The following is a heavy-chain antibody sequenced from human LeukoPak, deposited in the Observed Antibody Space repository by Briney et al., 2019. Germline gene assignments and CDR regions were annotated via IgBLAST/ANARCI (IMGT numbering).Heavy chain of an antibody. CDR2: IKQDGSEK. V-gene: IGHV3-7*03. Sequence: GGSLRLSCAVSGFTFSSYWMSWVRQAPGKGLEWVANIKQDGSEKYYVDSVKGRFTVSRDNAKNSLYLQMNSLRAEDTAVYYCARVRGPYSSGWYYFDYWGQGTLVTVSS. D-gene: IGHD6-19*01. CDR3: ARVRGPYSSGWYYFDY. CDR1: GFTFSSYW. J-gene: IGHJ4*02.